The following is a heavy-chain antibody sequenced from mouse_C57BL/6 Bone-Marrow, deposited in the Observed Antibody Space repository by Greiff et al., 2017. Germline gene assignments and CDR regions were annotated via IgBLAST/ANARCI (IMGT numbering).Heavy chain of an antibody. V-gene: IGHV1-39*01. CDR3: APLNYYDYGYWYFDV. CDR2: INPNYGTT. CDR1: GYSFTDYN. D-gene: IGHD2-4*01. J-gene: IGHJ1*03. Sequence: VQLQQSGPELVKPGASVKISCKASGYSFTDYNMNWVKQSNGQSLEWIGVINPNYGTTSYNQKFKGKATLTVDKSSSTAYMQLNSLTSEDSAVYYCAPLNYYDYGYWYFDVWGTGTTVTVSA.